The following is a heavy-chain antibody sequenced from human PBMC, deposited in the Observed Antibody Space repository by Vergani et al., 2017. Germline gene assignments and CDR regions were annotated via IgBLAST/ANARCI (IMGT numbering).Heavy chain of an antibody. V-gene: IGHV3-33*01. D-gene: IGHD3-22*01. Sequence: QVQLVESGGGVVQPGRSLRLSCAASGFTFSSYGMHWVRQAPGKGLEWVAVIWYDGSNKYYADSVKGRFTISRDNSKNTLYLQMNSLRAEDTAVYYCARDYYDSSGYFALYYYYGMDVWGQGP. CDR1: GFTFSSYG. CDR3: ARDYYDSSGYFALYYYYGMDV. J-gene: IGHJ6*02. CDR2: IWYDGSNK.